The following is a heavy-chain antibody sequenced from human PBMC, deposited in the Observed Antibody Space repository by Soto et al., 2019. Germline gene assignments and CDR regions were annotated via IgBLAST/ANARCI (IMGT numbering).Heavy chain of an antibody. CDR1: GLTFSAYG. V-gene: IGHV3-30*18. CDR3: AKASHCNKGRCSLGLIGDRAFDI. D-gene: IGHD2-8*01. J-gene: IGHJ3*02. Sequence: QARLVESGGGVVQPGRSLRLSCEASGLTFSAYGMHWVRQAPGKGLEWVATISYDGSKKYFGDSVKGRFTISRDNSKSTLYLEMNSLRTEDTEVYYCAKASHCNKGRCSLGLIGDRAFDIWGQGTMVTVSS. CDR2: ISYDGSKK.